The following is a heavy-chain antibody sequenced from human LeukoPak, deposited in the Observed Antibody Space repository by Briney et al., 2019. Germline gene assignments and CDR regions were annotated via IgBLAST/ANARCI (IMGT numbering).Heavy chain of an antibody. CDR1: GGSLRSSSYY. J-gene: IGHJ6*03. CDR2: FHYSGST. CDR3: ARDIRWSTTSWYYYYMDV. D-gene: IGHD2-2*01. Sequence: PSVTLSLLCTVSGGSLRSSSYYWGWVRRPPGKGLEWIGTFHYSGSTYCTPSLKSRVTISLDTSKTQISLKLTSVTAADTAVYYCARDIRWSTTSWYYYYMDVWGKGTTVTVSS. V-gene: IGHV4-39*07.